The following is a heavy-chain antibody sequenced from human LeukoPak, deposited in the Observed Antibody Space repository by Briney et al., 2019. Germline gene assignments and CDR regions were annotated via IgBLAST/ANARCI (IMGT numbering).Heavy chain of an antibody. CDR1: GFTFGDYA. D-gene: IGHD1-1*01. J-gene: IGHJ4*02. CDR3: TRDRGAYNLYDY. Sequence: GGSLRLSCTASGFTFGDYAMSWIRQAPGKGLEWVGFIRSKAYGETADYAASVKGRFTVSRDDSKAIAYLQMNSLKTEDTAVYHCTRDRGAYNLYDYWGQGTLVTVSS. CDR2: IRSKAYGETA. V-gene: IGHV3-49*03.